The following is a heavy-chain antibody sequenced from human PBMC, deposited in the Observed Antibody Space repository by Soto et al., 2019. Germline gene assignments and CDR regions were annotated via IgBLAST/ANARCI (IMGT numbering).Heavy chain of an antibody. CDR1: GFTFSSYA. V-gene: IGHV3-30-3*01. Sequence: GGSLRLSCAASGFTFSSYAMHWVRQAPGKGLEWVALISYDGSTKCHADSVRGRFTISRDNSKNTLFLQMNTLRTEDTALYYCARDRGWELFYYFYDMDVWGKGNTVTVSS. D-gene: IGHD1-26*01. CDR2: ISYDGSTK. CDR3: ARDRGWELFYYFYDMDV. J-gene: IGHJ6*04.